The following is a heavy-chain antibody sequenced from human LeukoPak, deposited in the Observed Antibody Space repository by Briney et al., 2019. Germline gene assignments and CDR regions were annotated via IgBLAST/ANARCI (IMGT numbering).Heavy chain of an antibody. CDR1: GYTFTSYG. V-gene: IGHV1-18*01. D-gene: IGHD1-26*01. J-gene: IGHJ3*02. Sequence: ASVKVSCKASGYTFTSYGISWVRQAPGQGLEWMGWISAYNGNTNYAQKLQGRVTMTTDTSNSTAYMELRSLRSDDTAVYYCARDRHIVGAPPHAFGIWGQGTMVTVSS. CDR3: ARDRHIVGAPPHAFGI. CDR2: ISAYNGNT.